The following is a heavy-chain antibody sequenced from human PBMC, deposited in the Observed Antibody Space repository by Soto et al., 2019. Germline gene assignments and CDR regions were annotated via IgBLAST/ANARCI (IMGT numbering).Heavy chain of an antibody. CDR2: ITGSGGST. D-gene: IGHD5-18*01. CDR3: AAYRHSNNFYGMDV. J-gene: IGHJ6*02. CDR1: GFTFSNYA. Sequence: PGGSLRLSCAASGFTFSNYAMTWVRQAPGKGLEWVSHITGSGGSTYYADSVKGRFTISRDNSKNTLYLQMNSLRAEDTAEYYCAAYRHSNNFYGMDVWGQGTTVTVSS. V-gene: IGHV3-23*01.